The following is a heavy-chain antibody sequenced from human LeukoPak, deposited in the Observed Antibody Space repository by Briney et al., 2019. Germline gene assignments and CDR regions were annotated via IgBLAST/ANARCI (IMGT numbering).Heavy chain of an antibody. CDR2: IKQDGSEK. CDR1: GFTFSSYW. J-gene: IGHJ5*02. D-gene: IGHD2-15*01. CDR3: ARARVAAAISWFDP. V-gene: IGHV3-7*04. Sequence: GGPLRLSCAASGFTFSSYWMSWVRQAPGKGLEWVANIKQDGSEKYYVDSVKGRFTISRDNAKNSLYLQMNSLRAEDTAVYYCARARVAAAISWFDPWGQGTLVTVSS.